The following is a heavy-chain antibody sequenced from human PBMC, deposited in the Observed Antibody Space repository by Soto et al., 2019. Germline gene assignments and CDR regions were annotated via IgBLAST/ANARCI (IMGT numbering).Heavy chain of an antibody. D-gene: IGHD1-1*01. CDR3: ARERTGTTSMDV. V-gene: IGHV1-8*01. Sequence: QMQLVQSGAEVNKPWASVKVSCKASGHTFTSYDINWVRQATGQGLEWMGSMNPNSGNTDHAQNIQRRVTMTRNSSISTAYMELSSLRSEDPAVYYCARERTGTTSMDVWGQGTTVTVSS. J-gene: IGHJ6*02. CDR1: GHTFTSYD. CDR2: MNPNSGNT.